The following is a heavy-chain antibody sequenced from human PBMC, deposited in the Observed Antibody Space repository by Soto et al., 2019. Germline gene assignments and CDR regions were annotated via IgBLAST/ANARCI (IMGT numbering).Heavy chain of an antibody. CDR2: IYPGDSDT. D-gene: IGHD3-10*01. CDR3: ASPDRPWFGEDYYGMDV. CDR1: GYSFTGYW. Sequence: PGESLKISGKGSGYSFTGYWIGWVRQMPGKGLEWMGIIYPGDSDTRYSPSFQGQVTISADKSISTAYLQWSSLKASDTAMYYCASPDRPWFGEDYYGMDVWGQGTTVPVPS. J-gene: IGHJ6*02. V-gene: IGHV5-51*01.